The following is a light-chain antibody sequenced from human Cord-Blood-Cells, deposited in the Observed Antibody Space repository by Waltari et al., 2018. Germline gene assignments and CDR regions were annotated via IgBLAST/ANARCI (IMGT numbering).Light chain of an antibody. CDR3: QQYGSSPWT. CDR2: GAS. J-gene: IGKJ1*01. V-gene: IGKV3-20*01. Sequence: EIVLRLSPVTLSLSLGGRPPFSCRASQSVSSSYLAWYQQKPGQAPRLLIYGASSRATGIPDRFSGSGSGTDFTLTISRLEPEDFAVYYCQQYGSSPWTFGQGTKVEIK. CDR1: QSVSSSY.